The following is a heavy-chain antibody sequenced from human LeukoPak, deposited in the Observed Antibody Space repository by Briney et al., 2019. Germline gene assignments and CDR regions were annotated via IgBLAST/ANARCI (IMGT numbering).Heavy chain of an antibody. J-gene: IGHJ6*02. Sequence: SETLSLTCTVSGGSISSYYWSWIRQPAGKALEWIGRIQTSGNTNYNPSLKSRVTMSVDTSKNQFSLKLNSVTAADTAVYYCARGSGGGSGSYYRDYYYGMDVWGPGTTVTVS. CDR1: GGSISSYY. D-gene: IGHD3-10*01. CDR2: IQTSGNT. V-gene: IGHV4-4*07. CDR3: ARGSGGGSGSYYRDYYYGMDV.